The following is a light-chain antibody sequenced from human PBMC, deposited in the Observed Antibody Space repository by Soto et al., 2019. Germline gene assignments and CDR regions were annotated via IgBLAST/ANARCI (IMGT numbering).Light chain of an antibody. CDR1: ISNIGNNY. CDR2: RND. Sequence: QSVLTQPSSVSGTPGQGVTISCSGSISNIGNNYVYWFQQLPGTAPKVLTNRNDQRPSGVPARFSGSKSGTSASLAISGLRCEDEAEYYCAAWDDTVRSYVFGTVTKLTVL. J-gene: IGLJ1*01. V-gene: IGLV1-47*01. CDR3: AAWDDTVRSYV.